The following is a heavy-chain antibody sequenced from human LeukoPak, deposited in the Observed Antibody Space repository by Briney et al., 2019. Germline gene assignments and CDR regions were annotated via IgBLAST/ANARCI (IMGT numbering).Heavy chain of an antibody. CDR1: GGSFSSSY. J-gene: IGHJ3*02. CDR2: IYSNGNT. V-gene: IGHV4-59*12. Sequence: PSETLSLTCIVSGGSFSSSYWSWLRQPPGKGLEWIAYIYSNGNTNSNPSLKGRGTIAVDTSQSQFSLKLSSVTAADTAVYYCARGLVGLTPHAGVFQIWGQGTKVTVSS. CDR3: ARGLVGLTPHAGVFQI. D-gene: IGHD1-26*01.